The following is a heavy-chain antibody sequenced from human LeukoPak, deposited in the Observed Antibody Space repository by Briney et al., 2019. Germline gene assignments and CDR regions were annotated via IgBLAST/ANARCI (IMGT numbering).Heavy chain of an antibody. D-gene: IGHD3-10*01. V-gene: IGHV4-59*01. CDR2: SHSSGDT. CDR3: ARGENLYYYGSGRKYYFDY. Sequence: SETLSPTCTISGGSISDYYWGWIRQPPGKGLAWIGYSHSSGDTNYNSSLKSRVTISLDTSKNDFSLRLSSVTAADTAIYYCARGENLYYYGSGRKYYFDYWGQGTLVTVSS. CDR1: GGSISDYY. J-gene: IGHJ4*02.